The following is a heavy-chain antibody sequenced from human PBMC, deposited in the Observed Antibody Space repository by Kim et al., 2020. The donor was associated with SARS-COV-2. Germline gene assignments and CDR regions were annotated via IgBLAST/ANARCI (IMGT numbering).Heavy chain of an antibody. J-gene: IGHJ4*02. CDR2: IWYDGSNK. Sequence: GGSLRLSCAASGFTFSSYGMHWVRQAPGKGLEWVAVIWYDGSNKYYADSVKGRFTISRDNSKNTLYLQMNSLRAEDTAVYYCARDGNSGWLDYWGQGTLVTVSS. D-gene: IGHD6-19*01. CDR1: GFTFSSYG. CDR3: ARDGNSGWLDY. V-gene: IGHV3-33*01.